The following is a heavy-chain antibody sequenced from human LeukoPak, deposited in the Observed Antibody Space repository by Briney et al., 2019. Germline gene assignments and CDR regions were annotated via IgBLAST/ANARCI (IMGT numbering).Heavy chain of an antibody. V-gene: IGHV4-59*01. J-gene: IGHJ6*03. D-gene: IGHD2-2*01. CDR3: ARVAGCTTTSCYSPSYYYYHYMDV. CDR1: GVSISPYY. CDR2: IYYSGST. Sequence: PSETLSLTCTVSGVSISPYYWSWIRQPPGKGPEWVGYIYYSGSTNYNPSLRSRVTMSVDTSKNQFSLNLSSVTAADTAVYYCARVAGCTTTSCYSPSYYYYHYMDVWGKGTTVTVSS.